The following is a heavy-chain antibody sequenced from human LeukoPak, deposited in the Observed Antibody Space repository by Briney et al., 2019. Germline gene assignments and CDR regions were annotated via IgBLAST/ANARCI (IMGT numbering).Heavy chain of an antibody. V-gene: IGHV3-66*01. CDR1: GFTFSIYA. CDR3: ARDLTTSYYYYGMDV. Sequence: PGGSLRLSCAASGFTFSIYAMSWVRQAPGKGLEWVSVIYSGGSTYYADSVKGRFTISRDNSKNTLYLQMNSLRAEDTAVYYCARDLTTSYYYYGMDVWGQGTTVTVSS. J-gene: IGHJ6*02. CDR2: IYSGGST. D-gene: IGHD4-11*01.